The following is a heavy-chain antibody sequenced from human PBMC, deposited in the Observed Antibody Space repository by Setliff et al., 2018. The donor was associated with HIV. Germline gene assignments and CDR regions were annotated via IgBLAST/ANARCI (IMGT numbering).Heavy chain of an antibody. Sequence: GESLKISCAGSGFTFSSYAMSWVRQAPGKGLEWVSAISGSGGSTYYADSVKGRSTISRDNSKNTLYLQMNSLRAEDTAVYYCAKEEYYYDSSGYFPYYYYYYMDVWGKGTTVTVSS. J-gene: IGHJ6*03. D-gene: IGHD3-22*01. V-gene: IGHV3-23*01. CDR1: GFTFSSYA. CDR3: AKEEYYYDSSGYFPYYYYYYMDV. CDR2: ISGSGGST.